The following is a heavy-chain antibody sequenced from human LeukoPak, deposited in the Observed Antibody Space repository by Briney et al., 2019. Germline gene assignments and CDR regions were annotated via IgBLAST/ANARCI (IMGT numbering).Heavy chain of an antibody. CDR2: IYYSGNT. D-gene: IGHD3-3*01. J-gene: IGHJ6*02. Sequence: SETLSLTRTVSGGSISSHYWSWIRQSPGKGLEGIGYIYYSGNTNYNPSLKSRVIISVDTSKNQFSLKLSSVTAADTALYYCARHVGGVVGINYYGMDVWGQGTTVTVSS. V-gene: IGHV4-59*08. CDR1: GGSISSHY. CDR3: ARHVGGVVGINYYGMDV.